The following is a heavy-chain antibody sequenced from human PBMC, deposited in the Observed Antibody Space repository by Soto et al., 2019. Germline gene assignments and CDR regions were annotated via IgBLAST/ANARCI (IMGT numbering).Heavy chain of an antibody. V-gene: IGHV3-23*01. J-gene: IGHJ4*02. Sequence: GSLRLSCAASGFTFSSYTLNWVRRAPGKGLEWVATSSDRRTGNTHYSDSVRGRFTLSRDYSRNILFLQMDSLRADDTALYYCTTWLTAHFDYWGRGTQVTVSS. CDR3: TTWLTAHFDY. CDR2: SSDRRTGNT. CDR1: GFTFSSYT. D-gene: IGHD2-21*02.